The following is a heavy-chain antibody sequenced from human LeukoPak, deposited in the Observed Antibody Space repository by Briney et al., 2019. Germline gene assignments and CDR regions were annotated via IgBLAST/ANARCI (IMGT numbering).Heavy chain of an antibody. CDR3: AREEVPAASLDH. V-gene: IGHV3-33*01. CDR1: GFTFSSYG. J-gene: IGHJ4*02. Sequence: GRSLRLSCAASGFTFSSYGMHWARQAPGKGLEWVAVIWYDGSNKYYADSVKGRFTISRDNSKNTLYLQMNSLRAEDTAVYYCAREEVPAASLDHWGQGTLVTVSS. D-gene: IGHD2-2*01. CDR2: IWYDGSNK.